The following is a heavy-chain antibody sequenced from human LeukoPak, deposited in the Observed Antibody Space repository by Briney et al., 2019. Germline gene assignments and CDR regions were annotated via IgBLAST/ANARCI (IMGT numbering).Heavy chain of an antibody. CDR2: INPNSGGT. J-gene: IGHJ3*02. CDR3: ARDSPLDHHDAFDI. D-gene: IGHD3/OR15-3a*01. CDR1: GYTFTGYY. V-gene: IGHV1-2*02. Sequence: APVKVSCKASGYTFTGYYMHWVRQAPGQGLEWMGWINPNSGGTNYAQKFQGRVTMTRDTSISTAYMELSRLRSDDTAVYYCARDSPLDHHDAFDIWGQGTMVTVSS.